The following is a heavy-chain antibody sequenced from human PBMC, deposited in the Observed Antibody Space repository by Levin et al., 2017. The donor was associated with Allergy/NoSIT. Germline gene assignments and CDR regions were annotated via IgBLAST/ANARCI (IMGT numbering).Heavy chain of an antibody. Sequence: GGSLRLSCTASGFPFSSYAMHWVRQAPGKGLEWVAVISYDGSNKYYAHSVKGRFTISRDNSKDTLCLQMNGLRAEDTAVYYCARDVSMNPSYYCDYGGQGTLVTVSS. V-gene: IGHV3-30-3*01. CDR3: ARDVSMNPSYYCDY. J-gene: IGHJ4*02. CDR1: GFPFSSYA. CDR2: ISYDGSNK. D-gene: IGHD6-6*01.